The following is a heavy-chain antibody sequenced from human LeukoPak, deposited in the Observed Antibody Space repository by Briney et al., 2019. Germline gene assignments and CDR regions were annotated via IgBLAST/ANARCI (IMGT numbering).Heavy chain of an antibody. Sequence: PGGSLRLSCAASGFSFSSYWMHWVRHVPGKGLEWVSRINSDGSTTSYADSVKGRFTISRDNAKYTLHLQMNSLRADDTAVYYCARAGYGSGIYMDVWGKGTTVTISS. J-gene: IGHJ6*03. CDR1: GFSFSSYW. V-gene: IGHV3-74*01. D-gene: IGHD3-10*01. CDR2: INSDGSTT. CDR3: ARAGYGSGIYMDV.